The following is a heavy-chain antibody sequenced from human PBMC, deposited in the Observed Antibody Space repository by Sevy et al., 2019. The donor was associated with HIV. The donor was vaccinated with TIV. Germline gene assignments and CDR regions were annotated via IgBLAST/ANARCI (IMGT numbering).Heavy chain of an antibody. J-gene: IGHJ4*02. CDR1: GFTFSSYA. V-gene: IGHV3-30*04. CDR3: AKDFTTVVTRGECPDY. Sequence: GGSLRLSCAASGFTFSSYAMHWVRQAPGKGLEWVAVISYDGSNKYYADSVKGRFTISRDNSKNTLYLQMNSLRAEDTAVYYCAKDFTTVVTRGECPDYWGQGTLVTVSS. D-gene: IGHD4-17*01. CDR2: ISYDGSNK.